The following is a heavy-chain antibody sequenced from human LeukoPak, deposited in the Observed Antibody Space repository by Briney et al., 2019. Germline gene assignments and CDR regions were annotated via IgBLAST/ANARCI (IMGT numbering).Heavy chain of an antibody. J-gene: IGHJ4*02. CDR3: ASAKYSSGWYSPFDY. V-gene: IGHV3-23*01. CDR1: GFTFSSYA. D-gene: IGHD6-19*01. CDR2: IIGSGGST. Sequence: HPGGSLRLSCAASGFTFSSYAMSWVRQTPGKGLEWVSVIIGSGGSTYYADSVKGRFTISRDNSKNTLYLQMNSLRVEDTAVYHCASAKYSSGWYSPFDYWGQGTLVTVSS.